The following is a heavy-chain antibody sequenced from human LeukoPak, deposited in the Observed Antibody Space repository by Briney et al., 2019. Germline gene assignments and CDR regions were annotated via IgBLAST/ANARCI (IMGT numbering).Heavy chain of an antibody. D-gene: IGHD5-18*01. Sequence: PGGSLRLSCAASGFTFSSYSMNWVRQAPGKGLEWVSSISSSSSYIYYADSVKGRFTISRDNAKNSLYLQMNRLRAEDTAVYYCARDPYSYGYVLCDYWGQGTLVTVSS. V-gene: IGHV3-21*01. CDR1: GFTFSSYS. J-gene: IGHJ4*02. CDR3: ARDPYSYGYVLCDY. CDR2: ISSSSSYI.